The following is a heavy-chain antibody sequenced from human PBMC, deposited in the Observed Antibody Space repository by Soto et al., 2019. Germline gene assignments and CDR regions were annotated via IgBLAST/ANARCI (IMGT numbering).Heavy chain of an antibody. D-gene: IGHD2-15*01. V-gene: IGHV1-69*06. Sequence: QVQLVQSGAEMRKPGSSLRVSCKASGGTFSDFAFSWVRQAPGQGLEWMGGIVPRFGSPNYAQKVGGRVTMSADTSTSTVYMEVSSLRFDDTAVYFCARDRILLRVGKYSFHGMDVWVQGTTITVSS. J-gene: IGHJ6*02. CDR1: GGTFSDFA. CDR3: ARDRILLRVGKYSFHGMDV. CDR2: IVPRFGSP.